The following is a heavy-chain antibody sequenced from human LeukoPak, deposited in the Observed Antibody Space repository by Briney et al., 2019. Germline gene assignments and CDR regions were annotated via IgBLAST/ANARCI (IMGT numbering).Heavy chain of an antibody. CDR2: ISSNGGST. V-gene: IGHV3-64*01. D-gene: IGHD5-24*01. CDR3: ARAEWLQGLGADY. Sequence: PGGSLRLSCAASGFTFSSYAMHWVRQAPGKGLEYVAAISSNGGSTYYANSVKGRFTISRDNSKNTLYLQMGSLRAEDMAVYYCARAEWLQGLGADYWGQGTLVTVSS. J-gene: IGHJ4*02. CDR1: GFTFSSYA.